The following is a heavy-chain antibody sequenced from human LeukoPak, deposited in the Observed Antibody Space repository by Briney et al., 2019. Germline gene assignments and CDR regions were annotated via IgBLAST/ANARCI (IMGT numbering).Heavy chain of an antibody. CDR1: GYTFTGYY. CDR3: ARDRDYGDSLSGMDV. Sequence: ASVKVSCKASGYTFTGYYMHWVRQAPGQGLEWMGRINPNSGGTNYAQKFQGRVTMTRDTSISTAYMELSRLRSDDTAAYYCARDRDYGDSLSGMDVWGQGTTVTVSS. D-gene: IGHD4-17*01. V-gene: IGHV1-2*06. CDR2: INPNSGGT. J-gene: IGHJ6*02.